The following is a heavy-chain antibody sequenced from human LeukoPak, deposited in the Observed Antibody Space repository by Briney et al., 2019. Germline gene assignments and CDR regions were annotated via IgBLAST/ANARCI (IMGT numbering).Heavy chain of an antibody. CDR1: GFTFNDYY. CDR3: ATDGAGFDT. Sequence: PGGSLRLSCAASGFTFNDYYMSWIRQAPGKGLEWLSYINIGGTNTHYADPVRGRFTISRDNAKKSLYLEMNNLRAEDTAVYYCATDGAGFDTWGQGVPVTVSS. J-gene: IGHJ5*02. V-gene: IGHV3-11*01. CDR2: INIGGTNT.